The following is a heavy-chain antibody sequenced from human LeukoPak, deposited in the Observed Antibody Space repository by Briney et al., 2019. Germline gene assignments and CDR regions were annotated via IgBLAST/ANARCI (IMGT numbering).Heavy chain of an antibody. J-gene: IGHJ4*02. V-gene: IGHV4-59*08. D-gene: IGHD3-22*01. CDR3: ARSGYYYDSLDY. CDR2: IYYTGST. Sequence: PSEPLSLTCTVSGGSFSSYYWRWIRQPPGKGLEWIGYIYYTGSTNYNPSLKSQVTISVDTSKNQFSLKLSSVTAADTAVYYCARSGYYYDSLDYWGQGTLVTVSS. CDR1: GGSFSSYY.